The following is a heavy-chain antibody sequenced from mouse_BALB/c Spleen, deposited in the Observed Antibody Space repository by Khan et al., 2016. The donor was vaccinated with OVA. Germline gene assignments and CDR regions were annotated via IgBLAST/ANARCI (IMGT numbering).Heavy chain of an antibody. J-gene: IGHJ3*01. D-gene: IGHD1-1*02. CDR3: AGGGKFAY. V-gene: IGHV1S137*01. Sequence: QVQLQQSGAELVGPGASLKISCKGSGYTFTDYVIHWVKQSHAKSLEWIGVISSYYGDPDSNQTFKGKATLTVDRSSSTAYLELARLTSEESAIYYCAGGGKFAYWGQGTLVTVS. CDR1: GYTFTDYV. CDR2: ISSYYGDP.